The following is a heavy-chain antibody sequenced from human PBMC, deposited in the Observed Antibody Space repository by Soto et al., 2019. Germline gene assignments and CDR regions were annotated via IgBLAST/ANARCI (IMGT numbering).Heavy chain of an antibody. J-gene: IGHJ4*02. CDR2: ISGSGGST. Sequence: VGTLRLSCAASVFTFSSYAMRWVRQARGKGLEWVSAISGSGGSTYYADAVKGRFTISRDNSKNTLYLQMNSLRAEDTAVYYCAKFLYNWNAHIGYWGQGTLVTVSS. CDR1: VFTFSSYA. V-gene: IGHV3-23*01. CDR3: AKFLYNWNAHIGY. D-gene: IGHD1-20*01.